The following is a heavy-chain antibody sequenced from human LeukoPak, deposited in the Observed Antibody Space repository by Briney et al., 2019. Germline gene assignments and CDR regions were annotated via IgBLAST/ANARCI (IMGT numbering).Heavy chain of an antibody. J-gene: IGHJ4*02. CDR1: GGSISSGSYY. CDR2: IYTSGST. V-gene: IGHV4-61*02. D-gene: IGHD5-18*01. CDR3: ASMDTAMVTVFDY. Sequence: SQTLSLTCTVSGGSISSGSYYWSWIRQPAGKGLEWIGRIYTSGSTNYNPSLKSRVTISVDTSKNQFSLKLSSVTAADTAVYYCASMDTAMVTVFDYWGQGTLVTVSS.